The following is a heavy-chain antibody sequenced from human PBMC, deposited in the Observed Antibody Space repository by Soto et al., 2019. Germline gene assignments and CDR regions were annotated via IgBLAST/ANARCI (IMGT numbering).Heavy chain of an antibody. CDR1: GGTFSSYA. V-gene: IGHV1-69*12. Sequence: QVQLVQSGAEVKKPGSSVKVSCKASGGTFSSYAISWVRQAPGQGLEWMGGIIPIFGTANYAQKFQGRVTIPEEESTRTADMELSSLRSEDTAVYYCARGLDTDWFDPWGQGTLVTVSS. CDR3: ARGLDTDWFDP. CDR2: IIPIFGTA. J-gene: IGHJ5*02. D-gene: IGHD6-19*01.